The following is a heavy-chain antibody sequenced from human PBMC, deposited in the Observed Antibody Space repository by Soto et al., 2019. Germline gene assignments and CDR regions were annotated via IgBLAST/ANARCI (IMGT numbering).Heavy chain of an antibody. J-gene: IGHJ6*02. CDR2: IWYDGSNK. Sequence: QVQLVESGGGVVQPGRSLRLSCAASGFTFSSYGMHWVRQAPGKGLEWVAVIWYDGSNKYYADSVKGRFTISRDNSKNTLYLQTNSLRAEDTAVYYCARGGDHITMVRGYYYGMDVWGQGTTVTVSS. D-gene: IGHD3-10*01. CDR3: ARGGDHITMVRGYYYGMDV. CDR1: GFTFSSYG. V-gene: IGHV3-33*01.